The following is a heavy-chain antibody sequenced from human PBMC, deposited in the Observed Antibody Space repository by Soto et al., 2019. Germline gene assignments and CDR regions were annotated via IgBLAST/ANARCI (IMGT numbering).Heavy chain of an antibody. V-gene: IGHV3-23*01. D-gene: IGHD4-17*01. CDR1: GFSFSGYA. Sequence: EVQLLESGGDLVQPGRSLRLSCAASGFSFSGYAMSWVRQAPRKGLEWVSVIHGGGNSAYYADSVKGRFTISRDNSKNPLYLQMSSLRGEDTAVYYCAKNWGRVTTSWHFDYWGQGTLVTVSS. CDR3: AKNWGRVTTSWHFDY. J-gene: IGHJ4*02. CDR2: IHGGGNSA.